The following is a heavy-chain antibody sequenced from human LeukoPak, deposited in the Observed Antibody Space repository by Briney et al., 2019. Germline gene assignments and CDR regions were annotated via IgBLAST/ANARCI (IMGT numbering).Heavy chain of an antibody. CDR1: GFTFSSYE. Sequence: GGSLRLSCAASGFTFSSYEMNWVRQAPGKGLEWVSYISSSGSTIYYADSVKGRFTISRDNAKNSLYLQMNSLRAEDTAVYYCARVGFSQYDFWSGYPTILDYWGQGTLVTVSS. CDR2: ISSSGSTI. V-gene: IGHV3-48*03. J-gene: IGHJ4*02. D-gene: IGHD3-3*01. CDR3: ARVGFSQYDFWSGYPTILDY.